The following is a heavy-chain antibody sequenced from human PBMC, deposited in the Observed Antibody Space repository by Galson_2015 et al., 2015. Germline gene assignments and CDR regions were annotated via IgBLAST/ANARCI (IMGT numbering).Heavy chain of an antibody. CDR1: GYIFTSFW. CDR2: VYPGDSSD. V-gene: IGHV5-51*01. Sequence: KVSCTASGYIFTSFWIAWARQVPGKGLEWMGIVYPGDSSDRQNPSFQGQVIFSADTSIKTAYLQRNSLKVSDSGIYFCAVYCCGGNCSPFTKAFDPWGQGTLVTVSS. CDR3: AVYCCGGNCSPFTKAFDP. D-gene: IGHD2-21*01. J-gene: IGHJ5*02.